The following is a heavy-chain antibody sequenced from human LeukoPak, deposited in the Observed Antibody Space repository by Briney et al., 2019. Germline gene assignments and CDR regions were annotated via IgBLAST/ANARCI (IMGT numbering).Heavy chain of an antibody. CDR3: ARHYYDSSGGVIGEHAFDI. Sequence: SETLSLTCTVSGGSISSYYWSWIRQPPGKGLEWIGYIYYSGSTNYNPSLKSRVTISVDTSKNQFSLKLSSVTAADTAVYYCARHYYDSSGGVIGEHAFDIWGQGTMVTVSS. D-gene: IGHD3-22*01. J-gene: IGHJ3*02. CDR1: GGSISSYY. V-gene: IGHV4-59*08. CDR2: IYYSGST.